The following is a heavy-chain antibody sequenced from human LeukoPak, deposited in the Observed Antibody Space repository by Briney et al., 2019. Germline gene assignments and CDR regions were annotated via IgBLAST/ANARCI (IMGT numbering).Heavy chain of an antibody. J-gene: IGHJ4*02. CDR3: AREGYSSGWYYFDY. CDR1: GYTFTSNY. CDR2: ISPSGGST. Sequence: ASVKVSCKAFGYTFTSNYMHWVRQAPGQGPEWMGVISPSGGSTTYAQKFQGRVTLTRDMSTSTDYLELSSLRSEDTAVYYCAREGYSSGWYYFDYWGQGTLVTVSS. D-gene: IGHD6-19*01. V-gene: IGHV1-46*01.